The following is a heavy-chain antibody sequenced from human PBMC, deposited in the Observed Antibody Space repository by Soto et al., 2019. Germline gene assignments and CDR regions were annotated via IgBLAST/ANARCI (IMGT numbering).Heavy chain of an antibody. CDR3: ATARSLYFDSSGYYYGFDS. D-gene: IGHD3-22*01. CDR2: ISSGSSYI. V-gene: IGHV3-21*01. CDR1: GFTFSRQS. Sequence: PGGSLRLSCAASGFTFSRQSMSWFRQAPGKGLEWVSSISSGSSYINYADSVKGRFTISRDNAKNSLYLQMNSLRAEDTAVYSCATARSLYFDSSGYYYGFDSWGQGTLVTVSS. J-gene: IGHJ4*02.